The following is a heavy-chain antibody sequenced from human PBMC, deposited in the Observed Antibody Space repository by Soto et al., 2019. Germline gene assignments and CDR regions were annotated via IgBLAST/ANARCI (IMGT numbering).Heavy chain of an antibody. Sequence: GGSLRLSCATSGFNFNNYAMNWVRQAPGKGLEWVSHISGSGDSAYYSDSVKGRFTISRDNFMNTLYLQMNSLRAEDTAVYYCARRYCLTPDCIPVDFYMNVWGKGTTVTVSS. CDR2: ISGSGDSA. V-gene: IGHV3-23*01. CDR1: GFNFNNYA. J-gene: IGHJ6*03. CDR3: ARRYCLTPDCIPVDFYMNV. D-gene: IGHD2-15*01.